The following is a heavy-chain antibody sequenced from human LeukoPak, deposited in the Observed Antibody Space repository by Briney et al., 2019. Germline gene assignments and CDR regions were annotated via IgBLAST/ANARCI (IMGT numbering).Heavy chain of an antibody. CDR3: ARGSW. V-gene: IGHV4-38-2*02. CDR2: INHSGST. J-gene: IGHJ4*02. Sequence: SEILSLTCTVSGYSINNGYYWGWIRQPPGKGLEWIGEINHSGSTNYNPSLKSRVTISVDTSKNQFSLKLSSVTAADTAVYYCARGSWWGQGTLVTVSS. CDR1: GYSINNGYY.